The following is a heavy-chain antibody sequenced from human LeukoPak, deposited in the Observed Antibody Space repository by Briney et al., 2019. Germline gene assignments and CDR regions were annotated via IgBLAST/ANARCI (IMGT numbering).Heavy chain of an antibody. CDR1: GFTFSSYS. CDR3: ARAIAVAGTLGY. D-gene: IGHD6-19*01. V-gene: IGHV3-21*01. Sequence: GGSLRLSXAASGFTFSSYSMNWVRQAQGKGLEWVSSISSSRSYIYYADSVKGRFTISRDNAKNSLYLQMNSLRAEDTAVYYCARAIAVAGTLGYWGQGTLVTVSS. J-gene: IGHJ4*02. CDR2: ISSSRSYI.